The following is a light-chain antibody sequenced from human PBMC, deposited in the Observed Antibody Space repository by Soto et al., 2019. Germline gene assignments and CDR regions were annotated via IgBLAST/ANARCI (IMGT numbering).Light chain of an antibody. CDR3: MQALQTPNT. CDR1: LSLLYSDGDNY. J-gene: IGKJ5*01. Sequence: DIVMTESPLSRGFTPGEPASMSCRSSLSLLYSDGDNYLDWYLQKQGQSPQLLIYLASNRASGVPARFSGSGYGTYFTLKISRVEAEDVGLYYCMQALQTPNTFGQGTRLEIK. CDR2: LAS. V-gene: IGKV2-28*01.